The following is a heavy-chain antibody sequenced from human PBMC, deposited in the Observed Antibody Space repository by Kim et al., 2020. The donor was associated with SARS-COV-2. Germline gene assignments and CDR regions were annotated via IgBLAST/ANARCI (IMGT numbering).Heavy chain of an antibody. D-gene: IGHD4-17*01. J-gene: IGHJ5*02. CDR2: INHSGST. CDR3: ARGGHLRLWVTTRNWFDP. Sequence: SETLSLTCAVYGGSFSGYYWSWIRQPPGKGLEWIGEINHSGSTNYNPSLKSRVTISVDTSKNQFSLKLSSVTAADTAVYYCARGGHLRLWVTTRNWFDPWGQGTLVTVSS. CDR1: GGSFSGYY. V-gene: IGHV4-34*01.